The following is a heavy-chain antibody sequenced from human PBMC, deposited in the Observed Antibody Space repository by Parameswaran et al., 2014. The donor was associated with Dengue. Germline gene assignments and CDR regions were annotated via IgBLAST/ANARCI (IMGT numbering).Heavy chain of an antibody. CDR2: IYYSGST. CDR3: ARLIDSGYKLDF. Sequence: WIRQPPGKRLEWIGSIYYSGSTYYNPSLKSRVTISADTSKNQFSLELSSVTAADTAVYYCARLIDSGYKLDFWGQGTLVTVSS. J-gene: IGHJ4*02. V-gene: IGHV4-39*01. D-gene: IGHD5-12*01.